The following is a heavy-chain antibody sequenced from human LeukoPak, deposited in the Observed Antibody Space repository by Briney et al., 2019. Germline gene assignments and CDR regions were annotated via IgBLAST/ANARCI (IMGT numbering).Heavy chain of an antibody. CDR2: ISTSGDRT. J-gene: IGHJ4*02. V-gene: IGHV3-23*01. D-gene: IGHD1-26*01. CDR1: GFTVSTNY. Sequence: GESLRLSCAASGFTVSTNYMSWVRQAPGKGLEWVSGISTSGDRTYYADSVKGRFTISRDNSKNTLYLQMNSLRAEDTAEYYCARSAVGTSCCTAVDYWGQGTLVTVSS. CDR3: ARSAVGTSCCTAVDY.